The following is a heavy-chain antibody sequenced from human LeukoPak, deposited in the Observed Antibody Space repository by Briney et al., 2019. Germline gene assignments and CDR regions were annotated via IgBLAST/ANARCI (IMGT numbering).Heavy chain of an antibody. Sequence: PGGSLRLSCAASGFTVSSNYMSWVRQAPGKGLEWVSSISSSSSYIYYADSVKGRFTISRDNAKNSLYLQMNSLRAEDTAVYYCAREGRRYDILTGPFYYFDYWGQGTLVTVSS. V-gene: IGHV3-21*01. J-gene: IGHJ4*02. D-gene: IGHD3-9*01. CDR2: ISSSSSYI. CDR1: GFTVSSNY. CDR3: AREGRRYDILTGPFYYFDY.